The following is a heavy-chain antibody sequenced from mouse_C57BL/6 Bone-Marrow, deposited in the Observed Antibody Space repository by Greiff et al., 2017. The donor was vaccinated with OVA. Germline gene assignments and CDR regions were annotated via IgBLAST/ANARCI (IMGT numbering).Heavy chain of an antibody. V-gene: IGHV1-55*01. D-gene: IGHD2-3*01. CDR2: IYPGSGST. CDR1: GYTFTSYW. CDR3: ARDDGYPYAMDY. Sequence: QVQLKQPGAELVEPGASVKMSCKASGYTFTSYWITWVKQRPGQGLEWIGDIYPGSGSTNYNEKFKSKATLTVDTSSSTAYMQLSSLTSEDSAVYYCARDDGYPYAMDYWGQGTSVTVSS. J-gene: IGHJ4*01.